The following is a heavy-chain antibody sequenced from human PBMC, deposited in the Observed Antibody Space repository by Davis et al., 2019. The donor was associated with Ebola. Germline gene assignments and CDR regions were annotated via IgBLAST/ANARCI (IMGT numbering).Heavy chain of an antibody. Sequence: ASVKVSCKATGYTLTTYGIIWVRQAPGQGLEWVGWISAYNGNTDFAQRFQDRVTLTTDTSTDTAYMELRGLRFDDTAVYYCARDLRLASRQPFNFEHWGQGTLVTVSS. CDR2: ISAYNGNT. D-gene: IGHD6-6*01. V-gene: IGHV1-18*01. J-gene: IGHJ4*02. CDR3: ARDLRLASRQPFNFEH. CDR1: GYTLTTYG.